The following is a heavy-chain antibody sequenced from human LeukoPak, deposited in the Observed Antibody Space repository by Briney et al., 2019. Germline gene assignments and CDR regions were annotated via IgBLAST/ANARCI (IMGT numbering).Heavy chain of an antibody. CDR3: ARTVNGYSSSRWGYYYCFSMDV. CDR1: GYSFTSYW. CDR2: IYPGDSGT. V-gene: IGHV5-51*01. J-gene: IGHJ6*04. D-gene: IGHD6-6*01. Sequence: ASLKISCKASGYSFTSYWIGWVRHMPGEGLVWMGIIYPGDSGTSYSPSFQGQVTISADKSISTAYLQWSSLTASDTAMYYCARTVNGYSSSRWGYYYCFSMDVWGKGTTIIVSA.